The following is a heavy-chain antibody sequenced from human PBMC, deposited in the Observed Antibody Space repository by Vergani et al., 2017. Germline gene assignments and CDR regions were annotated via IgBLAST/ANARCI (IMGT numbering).Heavy chain of an antibody. V-gene: IGHV4-39*01. J-gene: IGHJ4*02. Sequence: QVQLQESGPGLVKPSQTLSLTCNVSGGSISTRNYYWGWIRQPPGKGLEWIANIYYSGNTYYNPSLKSRLTITVDTSANQFSLRLTSVTAADTAVYYCARRDDSSGYVFDHWGRGILVTVSS. CDR3: ARRDDSSGYVFDH. CDR1: GGSISTRNYY. D-gene: IGHD3-22*01. CDR2: IYYSGNT.